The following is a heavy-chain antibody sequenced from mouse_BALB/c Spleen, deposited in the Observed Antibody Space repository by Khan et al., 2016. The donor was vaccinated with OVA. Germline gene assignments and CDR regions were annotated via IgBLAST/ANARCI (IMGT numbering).Heavy chain of an antibody. CDR1: GYTFTAYD. CDR3: ARAGLRGVTMDY. D-gene: IGHD2-4*01. CDR2: IYPGDGDT. Sequence: QVQLQQSGPELVKPGALVKISCKASGYTFTAYDLNWVKQRPGQGLEWIGWIYPGDGDTRYTENFKDKATLTADKSSNTAYMQLSSLTSEDSAGYVGARAGLRGVTMDYWGQGTSVSVSS. V-gene: IGHV1S56*01. J-gene: IGHJ4*01.